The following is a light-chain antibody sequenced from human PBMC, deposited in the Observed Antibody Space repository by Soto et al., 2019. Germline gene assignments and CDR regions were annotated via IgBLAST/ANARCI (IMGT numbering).Light chain of an antibody. CDR3: QLYYSTPLT. CDR2: WAS. Sequence: DIVMTQSPDSLAVSLGERATINCKSSQSVLYSSTNKNYLAWYQQKPGQPPKLLIYWASTRESGVPDRFSGSGSGTDFTLTISSLQAEDVAVYYCQLYYSTPLTFGQGTKVEIK. CDR1: QSVLYSSTNKNY. J-gene: IGKJ1*01. V-gene: IGKV4-1*01.